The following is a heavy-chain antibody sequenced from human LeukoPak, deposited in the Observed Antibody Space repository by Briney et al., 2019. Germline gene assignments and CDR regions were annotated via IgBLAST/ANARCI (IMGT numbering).Heavy chain of an antibody. CDR3: ARVGIVGATTLVY. Sequence: GASVKVSCKASGYTFTGYYMHWVRQAPGQGLEWMGWINPNSGGTNYAQKFQGRVTMTRDTSIGTAYMELSRLRSDDTAVYYCARVGIVGATTLVYWGQGTLVTVSS. J-gene: IGHJ4*02. D-gene: IGHD1-26*01. CDR1: GYTFTGYY. CDR2: INPNSGGT. V-gene: IGHV1-2*02.